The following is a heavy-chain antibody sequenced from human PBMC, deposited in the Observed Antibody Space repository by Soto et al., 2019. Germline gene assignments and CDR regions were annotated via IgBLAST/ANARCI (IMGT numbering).Heavy chain of an antibody. CDR1: GGSISSYY. D-gene: IGHD6-13*01. J-gene: IGHJ6*02. Sequence: LSLTCTVSGGSISSYYWSWIRQPPVNVLEWIGYIYYSGSTNYNPSLKSRVTISVDTSKNQFSLKLSSVTAADTAVYYCARDRYSSSWYSSYYYYYGMDVWGQGTTVTVSS. CDR2: IYYSGST. CDR3: ARDRYSSSWYSSYYYYYGMDV. V-gene: IGHV4-59*01.